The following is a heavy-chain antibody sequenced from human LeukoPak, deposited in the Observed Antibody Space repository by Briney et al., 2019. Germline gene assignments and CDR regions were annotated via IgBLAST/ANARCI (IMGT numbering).Heavy chain of an antibody. D-gene: IGHD2-15*01. CDR3: ATRYCSGGSCRFDY. Sequence: PSGTLSLTCTVSGGSVSSGSFYWSWIWQPPGKGLEWIGYIYYSGSTNYNPSLKSRVTISVDTSKSQFSLKLSSVAAADTAVYYCATRYCSGGSCRFDYWGQGTLVTVSS. CDR2: IYYSGST. CDR1: GGSVSSGSFY. J-gene: IGHJ4*02. V-gene: IGHV4-61*01.